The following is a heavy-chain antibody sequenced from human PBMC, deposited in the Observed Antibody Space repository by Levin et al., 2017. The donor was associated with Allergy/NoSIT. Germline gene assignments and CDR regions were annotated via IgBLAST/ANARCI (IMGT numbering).Heavy chain of an antibody. V-gene: IGHV4-31*03. CDR1: GGSISSGGYY. CDR2: IYYSGST. Sequence: PSETLSLTCTVSGGSISSGGYYWSWIRQHPGTGLEWIGYIYYSGSTYYNPSLKSRVTISVDTSKNQFSLKLSSVTAADTAVYYCARDGIRGGWFDPWGQGTLVTVSS. D-gene: IGHD1-26*01. CDR3: ARDGIRGGWFDP. J-gene: IGHJ5*02.